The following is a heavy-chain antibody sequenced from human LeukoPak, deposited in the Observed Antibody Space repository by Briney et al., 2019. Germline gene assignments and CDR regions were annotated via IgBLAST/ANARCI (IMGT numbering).Heavy chain of an antibody. Sequence: SVKVSCKASGGTFSSYAISWVRQAPGQGLEWMGGIIPIFGTANHAQKFQGRVTITADKSTSTAYMELSSLRSEDTAVYYCARDQSYYGAGSDAFDIWGQGTMVTVSS. V-gene: IGHV1-69*06. J-gene: IGHJ3*02. CDR3: ARDQSYYGAGSDAFDI. CDR1: GGTFSSYA. CDR2: IIPIFGTA. D-gene: IGHD3-10*01.